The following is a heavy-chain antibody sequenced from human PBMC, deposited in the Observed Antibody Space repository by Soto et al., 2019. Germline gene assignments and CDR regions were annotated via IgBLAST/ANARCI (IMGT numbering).Heavy chain of an antibody. CDR3: ARMGDFVDTAMVLNFDY. D-gene: IGHD5-18*01. J-gene: IGHJ4*02. V-gene: IGHV4-31*03. Sequence: SETLSLTCTVSGGSISSGGYYWSWIRQHPGKGLEWIGCIYYSGSTYYNPSLKSRVTISVDTSKNQFSLKLSSVTAADTAVYYCARMGDFVDTAMVLNFDYWGQGTLVTVSS. CDR1: GGSISSGGYY. CDR2: IYYSGST.